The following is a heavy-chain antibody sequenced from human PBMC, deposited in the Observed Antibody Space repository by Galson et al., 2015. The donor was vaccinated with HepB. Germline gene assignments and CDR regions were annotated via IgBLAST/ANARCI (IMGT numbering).Heavy chain of an antibody. J-gene: IGHJ2*01. D-gene: IGHD4-17*01. V-gene: IGHV3-53*01. Sequence: SLRLSCAASGFTVNSNYMSWVRQAPGKGLEWVSIIHSGGSTYYADSVKGRFTISRDNSRNTLSLQMNSLRAEDTAVYYCARDPRGNPSDYGYWYFDLWGRGTLVTVSS. CDR2: IHSGGST. CDR1: GFTVNSNY. CDR3: ARDPRGNPSDYGYWYFDL.